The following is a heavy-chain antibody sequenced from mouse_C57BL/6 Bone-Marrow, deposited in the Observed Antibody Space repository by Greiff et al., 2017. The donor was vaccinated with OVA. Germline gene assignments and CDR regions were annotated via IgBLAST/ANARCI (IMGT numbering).Heavy chain of an antibody. CDR3: ALYEPY. D-gene: IGHD1-1*01. Sequence: VHLVESGAELARPGASVKMSCKASGYTFTSYTMHWVKQRPGQGLEWIGYINPSSGYTKYNQKFKDKATLTADKSSSTAYMQLSSLTSEDSAIYYCALYEPYWGQGTTLTVSS. CDR1: GYTFTSYT. J-gene: IGHJ2*01. CDR2: INPSSGYT. V-gene: IGHV1-4*01.